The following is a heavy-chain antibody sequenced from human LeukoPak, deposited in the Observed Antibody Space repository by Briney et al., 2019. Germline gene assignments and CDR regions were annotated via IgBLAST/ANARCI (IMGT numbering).Heavy chain of an antibody. Sequence: SETLSLTCTVSGGSISSSSYFWGWIRQPPGKGREWIGSTYYSGSTYYIPSRKSRVTISVDTSKNQFSLKLSSVTAADTAVYYCARRETTWELDSWGQGTLVTVSS. J-gene: IGHJ4*02. V-gene: IGHV4-39*01. CDR1: GGSISSSSYF. D-gene: IGHD4-17*01. CDR2: TYYSGST. CDR3: ARRETTWELDS.